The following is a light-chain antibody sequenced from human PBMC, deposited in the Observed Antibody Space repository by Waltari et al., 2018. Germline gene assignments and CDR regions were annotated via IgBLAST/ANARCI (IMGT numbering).Light chain of an antibody. CDR2: GAS. V-gene: IGKV3-15*01. CDR3: QQYNKWPPIS. Sequence: DILLTQSPATLSVSPGESATPSCRASQNVNTNVAWYQQKPGQAPRLLIYGASTRHTGIPDRFTGSGSGTDFTLTIDTLQSEDFAVYYCQQYNKWPPISFGQGTRLEIK. J-gene: IGKJ5*01. CDR1: QNVNTN.